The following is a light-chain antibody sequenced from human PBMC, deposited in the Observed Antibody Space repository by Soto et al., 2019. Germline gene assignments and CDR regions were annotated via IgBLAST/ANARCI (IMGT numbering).Light chain of an antibody. CDR1: QTVSSN. J-gene: IGKJ5*01. CDR2: GAS. Sequence: EIGVKQSAATLSVTPGERATLSCRASQTVSSNLAWYQQKPGQAPRLLIYGASTRATGIPARFSGSGSGTDFTLTISSLQSEDFAVYYCQQYNNWPITFGQGTRLEIK. V-gene: IGKV3-15*01. CDR3: QQYNNWPIT.